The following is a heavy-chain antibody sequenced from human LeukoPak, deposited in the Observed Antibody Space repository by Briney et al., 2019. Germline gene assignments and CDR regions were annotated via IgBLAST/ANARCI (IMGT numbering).Heavy chain of an antibody. Sequence: PGGSLRLSCAASGFSFKDYYFSWIRQAPGKGLEWVSFINVNGAAMYYADSVKGRFTISRDNAKNSIYLEMNSLRAEDTAVYFCARETGGGASSYGYFDYWGQGTLVTVSS. CDR1: GFSFKDYY. V-gene: IGHV3-11*01. CDR2: INVNGAAM. J-gene: IGHJ4*02. CDR3: ARETGGGASSYGYFDY. D-gene: IGHD5-18*01.